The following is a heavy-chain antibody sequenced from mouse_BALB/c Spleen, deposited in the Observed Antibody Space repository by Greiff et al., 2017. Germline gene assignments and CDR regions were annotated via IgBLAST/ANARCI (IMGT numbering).Heavy chain of an antibody. V-gene: IGHV1-67*01. Sequence: QVQLKQSGPELVRPGVSVKISCKGSGYTFTDYAMHWVKQSHAKSLEWIGVISTYYGNTNYNQKFKGKATMTVDKSSSTAYMELARLTSEDSAIYYCARSYGNSYAMDYWGQGTSVTVSS. J-gene: IGHJ4*01. D-gene: IGHD2-1*01. CDR3: ARSYGNSYAMDY. CDR1: GYTFTDYA. CDR2: ISTYYGNT.